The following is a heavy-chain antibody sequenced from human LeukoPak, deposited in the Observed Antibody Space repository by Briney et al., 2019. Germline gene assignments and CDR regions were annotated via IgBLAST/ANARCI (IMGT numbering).Heavy chain of an antibody. J-gene: IGHJ4*02. CDR1: GGSFSSGSYY. V-gene: IGHV4-61*01. Sequence: SETLSLTCTVSGGSFSSGSYYWSWIRQPPGKGLEWIGYIYYSGSTNYNPSLKSRVTISVDTSKNQFSLKLSSVTAADTAVYYCAPRGYSYGALDYWGQGTLVTVSS. CDR3: APRGYSYGALDY. D-gene: IGHD5-18*01. CDR2: IYYSGST.